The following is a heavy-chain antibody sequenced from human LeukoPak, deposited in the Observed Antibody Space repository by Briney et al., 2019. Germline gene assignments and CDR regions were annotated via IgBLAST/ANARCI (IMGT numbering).Heavy chain of an antibody. CDR3: TIPKNISNDA. CDR1: VFTFINAW. Sequence: GGALRLSCAASVFTFINAWMSWVGQAPGKGLEWVGSIKSRSAGATTHYAAPVKGTFTISRDDSRNTLYLQMKGLKTKDTTVYYCTIPKNISNDAWGQGTLVTVSS. D-gene: IGHD2/OR15-2a*01. V-gene: IGHV3-15*01. CDR2: IKSRSAGATT. J-gene: IGHJ5*02.